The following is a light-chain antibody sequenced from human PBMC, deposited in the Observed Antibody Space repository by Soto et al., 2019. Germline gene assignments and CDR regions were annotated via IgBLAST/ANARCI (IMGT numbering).Light chain of an antibody. CDR1: SSNIGAGYD. CDR2: GNS. Sequence: QSVLTQPPSVSGAPGQRVTISCTGSSSNIGAGYDVHWYQQLPGTAPKLLIYGNSNRPSGVPDRFSGSKSGTSATLAITGLQAEDEADYYCQSYESTLSGYVLGTGTKLTV. V-gene: IGLV1-40*01. CDR3: QSYESTLSGYV. J-gene: IGLJ1*01.